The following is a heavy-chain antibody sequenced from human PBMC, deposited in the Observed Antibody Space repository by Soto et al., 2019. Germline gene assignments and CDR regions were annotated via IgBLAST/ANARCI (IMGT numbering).Heavy chain of an antibody. V-gene: IGHV4-4*07. CDR3: AREGSYSAYNFAHGIQLWSFDF. J-gene: IGHJ4*02. CDR2: IFSSGST. Sequence: PSETLSLTCSVSGSSIRNYYWSWVRQPAGKGLEWIGRIFSSGSTSFNPSLESRVAMSVDTSKNHFSLNLSSVTAADMAVYYCAREGSYSAYNFAHGIQLWSFDFWGQGAVVTVSS. CDR1: GSSIRNYY. D-gene: IGHD5-12*01.